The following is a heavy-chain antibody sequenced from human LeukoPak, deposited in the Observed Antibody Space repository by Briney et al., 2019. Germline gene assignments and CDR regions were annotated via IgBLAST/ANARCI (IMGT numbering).Heavy chain of an antibody. CDR2: ISNSGGST. J-gene: IGHJ5*02. CDR3: AKRGTSYDILTGYSGFDP. V-gene: IGHV3-23*01. D-gene: IGHD3-9*01. CDR1: GFTLSSYA. Sequence: GGSLRLSCAASGFTLSSYAMSWVRQAPGKGLEWVSAISNSGGSTYYADSVKGRFTISRDNSKNRLYLQMNSLRAEDTAIYHCAKRGTSYDILTGYSGFDPWGQGTLVTVSS.